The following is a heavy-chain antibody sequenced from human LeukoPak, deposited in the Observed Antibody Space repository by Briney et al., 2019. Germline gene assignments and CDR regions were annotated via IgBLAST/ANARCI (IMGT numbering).Heavy chain of an antibody. D-gene: IGHD3-22*01. J-gene: IGHJ2*01. V-gene: IGHV3-23*01. CDR1: GFTFSNYA. CDR2: ITGSGDTT. Sequence: GGSLRLSCAASGFTFSNYAISWVRQAPGKGLEWLSVITGSGDTTYYADSVKGRFTISRDNSKNTLYLQMNSLRAEDTAVYSCAKDRVAVVVNNWYFDLWGRGTLVTVSS. CDR3: AKDRVAVVVNNWYFDL.